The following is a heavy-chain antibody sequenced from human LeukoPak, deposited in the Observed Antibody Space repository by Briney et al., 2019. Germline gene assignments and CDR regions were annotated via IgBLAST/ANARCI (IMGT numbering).Heavy chain of an antibody. J-gene: IGHJ6*03. V-gene: IGHV1-18*01. Sequence: ASVKVSCKASGYTFTSYGINWVRQAPGQGLGWMGWISAYTGNTNYAQKFQGRVTMTTDTSTSTAYMELRSLRSDDAAVYYCARGVNGVYYYYYMDVWGKGTTVTVSS. CDR1: GYTFTSYG. CDR2: ISAYTGNT. CDR3: ARGVNGVYYYYYMDV. D-gene: IGHD2-8*01.